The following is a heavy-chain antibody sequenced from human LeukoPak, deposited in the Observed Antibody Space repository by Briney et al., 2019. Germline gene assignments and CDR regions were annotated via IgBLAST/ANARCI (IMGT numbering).Heavy chain of an antibody. V-gene: IGHV4-4*09. CDR1: GGSISSYY. D-gene: IGHD3-3*01. J-gene: IGHJ6*03. Sequence: SETLSLTCTVSGGSISSYYWSWIRQPPGKGLEWIGYIYTSGSTNYNPSLKSRVTISVDTSKNQFSLNLSSVTAADTAVYYCARLTTIFGVVSHYYMDVRGKGTTVTVSS. CDR3: ARLTTIFGVVSHYYMDV. CDR2: IYTSGST.